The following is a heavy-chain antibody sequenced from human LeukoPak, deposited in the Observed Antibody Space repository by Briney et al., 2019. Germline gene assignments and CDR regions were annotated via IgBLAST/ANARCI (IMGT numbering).Heavy chain of an antibody. Sequence: PSETLPLTCTVSRGSLSSYYWSWIRQSPGRGLEWIGYIYGSGSTNYNPSLKSRVTISLDTSTNQFSLKLSSVTAADTAVYYCARHFYDSRGSYSFALDYWGQGNLITVSS. J-gene: IGHJ4*02. D-gene: IGHD1-26*01. V-gene: IGHV4-59*08. CDR1: RGSLSSYY. CDR3: ARHFYDSRGSYSFALDY. CDR2: IYGSGST.